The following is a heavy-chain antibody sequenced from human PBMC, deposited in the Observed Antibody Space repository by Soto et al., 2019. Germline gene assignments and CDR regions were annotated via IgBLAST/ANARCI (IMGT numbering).Heavy chain of an antibody. D-gene: IGHD6-19*01. CDR2: ISSSSSYT. V-gene: IGHV3-11*06. Sequence: GGSLRLSCAASGFTFSDYYMSWIRQAPGKGLEWVSYISSSSSYTNYADSVKGRFTISRDNAKNSLYLQMNSLRAEDTAVYYCARGSSGWRLHDAFDIWGQGTMVTLSS. CDR1: GFTFSDYY. CDR3: ARGSSGWRLHDAFDI. J-gene: IGHJ3*02.